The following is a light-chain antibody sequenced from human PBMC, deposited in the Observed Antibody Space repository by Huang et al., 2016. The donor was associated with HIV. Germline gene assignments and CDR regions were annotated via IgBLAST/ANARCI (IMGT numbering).Light chain of an antibody. CDR3: QQYFSTPYT. Sequence: DIVMAQSPASLSVSPGEGASISCTSSQSLLYGANGLNYWAWYQQKPGRPPKLLIYWASTREYGVPDRFSGSGSGTHFTLTITNLQPEDVAIYYCQQYFSTPYTFGQGTKLDI. V-gene: IGKV4-1*01. CDR2: WAS. CDR1: QSLLYGANGLNY. J-gene: IGKJ2*01.